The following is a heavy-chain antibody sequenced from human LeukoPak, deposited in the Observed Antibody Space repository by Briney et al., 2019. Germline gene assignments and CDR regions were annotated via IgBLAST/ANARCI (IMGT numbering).Heavy chain of an antibody. J-gene: IGHJ4*02. CDR2: IYTAGST. CDR3: AGGNSWPGLSY. D-gene: IGHD6-13*01. Sequence: PGGSLRLSCAASGFTVSGIYMSWVRQAPGKGLEWVSVIYTAGSTYNADSVKGRFTISRDKSKNTLYLQMNTLRAEDTAVYFCAGGNSWPGLSYWGQGTLLTVSS. V-gene: IGHV3-53*01. CDR1: GFTVSGIY.